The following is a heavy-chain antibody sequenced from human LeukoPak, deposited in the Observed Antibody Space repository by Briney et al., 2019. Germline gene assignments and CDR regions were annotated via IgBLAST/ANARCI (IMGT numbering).Heavy chain of an antibody. J-gene: IGHJ4*02. CDR1: GFTFRSYA. CDR3: AKGLYSGSYDGFDS. D-gene: IGHD1-26*01. V-gene: IGHV3-23*01. Sequence: GGSLRLSCAASGFTFRSYAMRWVRRAPGKGLEWVSVISGSGGSTYYADSVKGRFTISRDNSKNTLYLQMSSLRAEDTAVYYCAKGLYSGSYDGFDSWGQGALVTVSS. CDR2: ISGSGGST.